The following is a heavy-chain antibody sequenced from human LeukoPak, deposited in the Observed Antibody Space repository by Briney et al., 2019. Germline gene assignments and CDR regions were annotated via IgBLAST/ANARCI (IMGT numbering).Heavy chain of an antibody. V-gene: IGHV3-15*01. Sequence: KPGGSLRLSCAASGFTFTNAWMSWVRQAPGKGLEWFGRIKSKTDGETTDYAAPVKGRFTISRDDSKNTLYLQINSLKTEDTAVYYCTPHFWSGLDYFDYWGQGSLLTASS. CDR2: IKSKTDGETT. CDR3: TPHFWSGLDYFDY. D-gene: IGHD3-3*02. J-gene: IGHJ4*02. CDR1: GFTFTNAW.